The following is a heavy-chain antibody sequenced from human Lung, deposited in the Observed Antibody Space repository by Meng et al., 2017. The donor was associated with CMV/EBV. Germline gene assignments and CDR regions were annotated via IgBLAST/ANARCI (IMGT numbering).Heavy chain of an antibody. CDR3: ARDHDYDFWSGYVDC. Sequence: SXAASGFTFSSYAMHWVRQAPGKGLEYVSAISSNGGSTYYADSVKGRFTISRDNSKNTLYLQMGSLRAEDMAVYYCARDHDYDFWSGYVDCWGQGTLVTVSS. J-gene: IGHJ4*02. CDR1: GFTFSSYA. CDR2: ISSNGGST. V-gene: IGHV3-64*02. D-gene: IGHD3-3*01.